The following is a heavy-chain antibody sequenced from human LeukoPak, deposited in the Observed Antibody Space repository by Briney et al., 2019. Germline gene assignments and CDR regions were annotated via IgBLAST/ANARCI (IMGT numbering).Heavy chain of an antibody. CDR3: ARNLGYSGSHWFDP. D-gene: IGHD5-18*01. CDR2: LYHSGSA. J-gene: IGHJ5*02. V-gene: IGHV4-59*01. Sequence: PSETLSLTCAVLGGSFNDYYWSWIRQPPGKGLEWIGYLYHSGSANYNPSLKSRVTISVDTSKNQFYLKLSSMTAADTAFYYCARNLGYSGSHWFDPWGQGTLVTVSS. CDR1: GGSFNDYY.